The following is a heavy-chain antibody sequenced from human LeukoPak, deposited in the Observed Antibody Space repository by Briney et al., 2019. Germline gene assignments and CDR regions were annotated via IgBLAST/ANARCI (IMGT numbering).Heavy chain of an antibody. CDR3: ARGRYGWLPFDY. V-gene: IGHV4-59*01. D-gene: IGHD3-16*01. CDR2: IYYSGST. J-gene: IGHJ4*02. Sequence: KPSETLSLTCTVSGVSMSSYYWSWVRQPPGKGLEWVGYIYYSGSTNYNPSLKSRVTISVDTSKNQFTLNLSSVTAADTAVYYCARGRYGWLPFDYWGQGTLVTVSS. CDR1: GVSMSSYY.